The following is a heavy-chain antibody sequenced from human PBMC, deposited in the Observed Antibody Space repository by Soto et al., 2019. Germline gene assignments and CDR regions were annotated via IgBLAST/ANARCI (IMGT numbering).Heavy chain of an antibody. D-gene: IGHD3-16*01. CDR3: AISQDRGGRTTFIY. CDR2: INPNSGGT. CDR1: GYTLTSYY. J-gene: IGHJ4*02. Sequence: SVKTSCKAPGYTLTSYYMHLVRQAPGQGLEWMGWINPNSGGTNYAQKFQGRVTMTRDTSISTAYMELSRLRSDDTALYYCAISQDRGGRTTFIYWGQGTQVTV. V-gene: IGHV1-2*02.